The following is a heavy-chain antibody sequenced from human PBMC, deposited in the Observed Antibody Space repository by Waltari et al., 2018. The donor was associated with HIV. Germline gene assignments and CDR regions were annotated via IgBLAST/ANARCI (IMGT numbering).Heavy chain of an antibody. CDR2: SNEDGSIT. Sequence: EVQLVESGGDLVQPGGSLRLSCAASGFTFSRYWMHWVRQAPGKGLVWVSRSNEDGSITDYADSVKGRFTISRDNAKNTLYLHMNSLRAEDTAVYFCARDFAGVGSYWGQGTLVSVSS. CDR3: ARDFAGVGSY. J-gene: IGHJ4*02. CDR1: GFTFSRYW. D-gene: IGHD3-10*01. V-gene: IGHV3-74*01.